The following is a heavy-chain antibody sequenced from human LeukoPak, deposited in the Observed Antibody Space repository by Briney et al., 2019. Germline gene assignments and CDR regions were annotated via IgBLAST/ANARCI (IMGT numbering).Heavy chain of an antibody. D-gene: IGHD3-22*01. J-gene: IGHJ5*02. CDR1: GGSIGSYY. Sequence: PSETLSLTCTVSGGSIGSYYWSWIRQPPGKGLEWIGYIYYSGSTNYNPSLKSRVTISVDTSKNQFSLKLSSVTAADTAVYYCARLDSSGYYYPNWFDPWGQGTLVTVSS. V-gene: IGHV4-59*08. CDR3: ARLDSSGYYYPNWFDP. CDR2: IYYSGST.